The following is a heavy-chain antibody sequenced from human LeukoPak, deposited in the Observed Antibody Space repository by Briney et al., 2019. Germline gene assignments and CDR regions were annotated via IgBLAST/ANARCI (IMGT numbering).Heavy chain of an antibody. Sequence: SQTLSLTCTVSGGSISSGSYYWSWIRQPAGKGLEWIGRIYTSGSTNYNPSLKSRVTISVDTSKNQFSLKLSSVTAADTAVYYCARGYYDFWSGYASDAFDIWGQGTMVTVSS. CDR3: ARGYYDFWSGYASDAFDI. V-gene: IGHV4-61*02. J-gene: IGHJ3*02. D-gene: IGHD3-3*01. CDR2: IYTSGST. CDR1: GGSISSGSYY.